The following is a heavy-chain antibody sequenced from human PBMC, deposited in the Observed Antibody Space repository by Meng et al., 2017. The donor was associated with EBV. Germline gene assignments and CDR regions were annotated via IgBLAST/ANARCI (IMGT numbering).Heavy chain of an antibody. CDR2: LIPMSDAP. Sequence: VQLVRAGAGVKKPGSSVKVSCKPSGGTLRSDAISWVRQAPGQGLEWMGGLIPMSDAPHYAQKFQGRVTITADESTSTHYMDLSGLRSEDTAVYYCASESGRGFTPDYWGQGTLVTVSS. J-gene: IGHJ4*02. CDR3: ASESGRGFTPDY. D-gene: IGHD3-10*01. V-gene: IGHV1-69*01. CDR1: GGTLRSDA.